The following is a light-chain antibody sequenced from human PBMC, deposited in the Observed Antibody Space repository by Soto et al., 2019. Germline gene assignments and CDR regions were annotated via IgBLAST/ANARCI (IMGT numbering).Light chain of an antibody. CDR2: DVS. CDR3: SLYTTSNTRQIV. Sequence: QSALTQPASVSGSPGQSITISCTGASSDVGGYNYVSWYQHHPGKAPKLMIFDVSNRPSGVSNRFSGSKSGNTASLTISGFQPEDEADYYCSLYTTSNTRQIVFGTGTKVTVL. CDR1: SSDVGGYNY. J-gene: IGLJ1*01. V-gene: IGLV2-14*03.